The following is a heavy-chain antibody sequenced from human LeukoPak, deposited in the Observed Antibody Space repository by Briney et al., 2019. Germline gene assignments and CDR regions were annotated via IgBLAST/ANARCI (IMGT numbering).Heavy chain of an antibody. Sequence: PSETLSLTCTVSGGYIRSYYWSWIRQPPGKGLEWVGYIYYSGSTNYNPSLKSRVTISVDTSKKQLSLKLSSVTAADTAVYYCARAAYSSTWYSRYFDLWGRGTLVTVSS. V-gene: IGHV4-59*01. CDR1: GGYIRSYY. D-gene: IGHD6-13*01. CDR2: IYYSGST. CDR3: ARAAYSSTWYSRYFDL. J-gene: IGHJ2*01.